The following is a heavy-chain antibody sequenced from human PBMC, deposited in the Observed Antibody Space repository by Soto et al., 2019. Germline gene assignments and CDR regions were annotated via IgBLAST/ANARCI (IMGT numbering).Heavy chain of an antibody. CDR3: TRGHYYGMDV. CDR1: GFTFSDYG. V-gene: IGHV3-74*03. CDR2: TNTDGTAT. Sequence: GRSMRLSCAAFGFTFSDYGMHWVRQAPGKGLVWVSRTNTDGTATTYADSVEGRFTISRDNATNMLYLQMNSLRAEDTAVYYCTRGHYYGMDVGGQGTTVTVSS. J-gene: IGHJ6*02.